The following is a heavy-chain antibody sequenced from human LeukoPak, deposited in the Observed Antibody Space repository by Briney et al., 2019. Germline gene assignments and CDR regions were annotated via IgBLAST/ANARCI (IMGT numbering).Heavy chain of an antibody. CDR3: ARTYCSGGSCYPNWFDP. J-gene: IGHJ5*02. CDR1: GYIFTDYY. V-gene: IGHV1-2*06. D-gene: IGHD2-15*01. CDR2: INPNSGGT. Sequence: GASVKVSCKASGYIFTDYYMHWVRQAPGQELGWMGRINPNSGGTNYAQKFQGRVTMTRDTSISTAYMELSRLRSDDTAVYYCARTYCSGGSCYPNWFDPWGQGTLVTVSS.